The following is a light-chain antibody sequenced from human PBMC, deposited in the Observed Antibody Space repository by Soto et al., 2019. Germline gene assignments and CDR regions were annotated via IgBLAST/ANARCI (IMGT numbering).Light chain of an antibody. J-gene: IGKJ1*01. CDR1: QSVSSRD. CDR3: QQYGNSPPT. Sequence: ESVLTQAPGTLSLSPGERATLSCRASQSVSSRDLAWYQQKPGQAPRLLIYGASSRATGIPDRFSGSGSGTGFTLTISRLEPEDVAVYYFQQYGNSPPTFDQGNKVEI. V-gene: IGKV3-20*01. CDR2: GAS.